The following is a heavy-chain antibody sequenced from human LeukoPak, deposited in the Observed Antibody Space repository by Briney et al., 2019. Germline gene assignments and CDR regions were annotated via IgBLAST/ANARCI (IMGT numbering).Heavy chain of an antibody. CDR2: IYHSGST. CDR3: ARVYRFRPFDY. Sequence: PSETLSLTCTVSGGSISSSSYYWGWIRQPPGKGLEWIGSIYHSGSTYYNPSLKTPVTISVDTSKHQFSLKLSSVTAADTAVYYCARVYRFRPFDYWGQGTLVTVSS. J-gene: IGHJ4*02. CDR1: GGSISSSSYY. D-gene: IGHD1-26*01. V-gene: IGHV4-39*07.